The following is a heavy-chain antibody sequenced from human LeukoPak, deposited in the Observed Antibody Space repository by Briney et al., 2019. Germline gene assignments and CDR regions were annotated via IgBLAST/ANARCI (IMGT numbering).Heavy chain of an antibody. CDR1: GFTFSSYG. V-gene: IGHV3-33*01. D-gene: IGHD3-10*01. J-gene: IGHJ5*02. Sequence: GRSLRLSCAASGFTFSSYGMHWVRQAPGKGLEWVAVIWYDGSNKYYADSVKGRFTISRDNSKNTLYLQMNSLRAEDTAVYYCASLYGSGRRFDPWGQGTLVTVSS. CDR3: ASLYGSGRRFDP. CDR2: IWYDGSNK.